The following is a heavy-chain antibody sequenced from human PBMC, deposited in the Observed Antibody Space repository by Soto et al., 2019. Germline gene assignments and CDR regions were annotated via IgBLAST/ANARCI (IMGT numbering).Heavy chain of an antibody. CDR2: IKSKSDGGTT. D-gene: IGHD2-15*01. V-gene: IGHV3-15*01. CDR3: ATDLWRIAVVVGSTGYFNP. Sequence: GGSLRLSCAASGFTFSDAWMSWVRQAPGKGLDWVGRIKSKSDGGTTEYAAPVRGRFTISRDDSKNTSYLQMNSLKTEDTAVYYCATDLWRIAVVVGSTGYFNPWGQGTPVTVSS. CDR1: GFTFSDAW. J-gene: IGHJ5*02.